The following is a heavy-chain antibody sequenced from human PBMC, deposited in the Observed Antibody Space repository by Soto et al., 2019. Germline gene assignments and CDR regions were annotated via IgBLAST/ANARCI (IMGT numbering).Heavy chain of an antibody. D-gene: IGHD3-16*01. V-gene: IGHV1-8*01. J-gene: IGHJ4*02. CDR3: ARAWGTPRDY. Sequence: QGQLVQSGAEVKKPGASVKVSCKVSGYTFISYDINWVRQATGQGLEWMGWMNPNSCNTGYAQKFKGRVTMTRNTSISTAYMNFSSLRSEDTAVYYGARAWGTPRDYWGQGTLVNVSS. CDR1: GYTFISYD. CDR2: MNPNSCNT.